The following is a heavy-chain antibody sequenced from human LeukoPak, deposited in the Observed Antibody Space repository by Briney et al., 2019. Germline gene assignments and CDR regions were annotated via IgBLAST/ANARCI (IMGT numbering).Heavy chain of an antibody. CDR3: ARGTRYGPPGGYGMDV. CDR2: MNPNSGNT. V-gene: IGHV1-8*01. J-gene: IGHJ6*02. CDR1: GYTFTSYD. Sequence: ASVKVSCKASGYTFTSYDINWVRQATGQGLEGMGWMNPNSGNTGYAQKFQGRVTMTRNTSISTAYMELSSLRSEDTAVYYCARGTRYGPPGGYGMDVWGQGTTVTVSS. D-gene: IGHD4-17*01.